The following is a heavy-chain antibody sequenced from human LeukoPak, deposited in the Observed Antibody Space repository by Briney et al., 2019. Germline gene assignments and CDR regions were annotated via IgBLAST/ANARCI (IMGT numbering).Heavy chain of an antibody. CDR3: ARDTGYRASRSPDY. CDR2: IYHTGST. Sequence: SETLSLTCTVSGYSISSGYYWGWIRQPPGKGLGWIGSIYHTGSTYYNPPLKSRVSLSLDTSKNQFSLRLTSMTAADTAVYYCARDTGYRASRSPDYWGQGTLVTVSS. CDR1: GYSISSGYY. J-gene: IGHJ4*02. D-gene: IGHD6-13*01. V-gene: IGHV4-38-2*02.